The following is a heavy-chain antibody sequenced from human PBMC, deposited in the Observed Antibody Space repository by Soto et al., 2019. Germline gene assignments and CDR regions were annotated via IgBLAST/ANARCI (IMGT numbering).Heavy chain of an antibody. CDR1: GYTFISYG. V-gene: IGHV1-2*04. CDR3: ARLIVGAKGDDAFDI. CDR2: INPNSGGT. Sequence: ASVTVSCRAYGYTFISYGISWVRQAPGQGLEWMGWINPNSGGTNYAQKFQGWVTMTGDTSISTAYMELSRLRSDDTAVYYCARLIVGAKGDDAFDIWGQGTMFTVSS. D-gene: IGHD1-26*01. J-gene: IGHJ3*02.